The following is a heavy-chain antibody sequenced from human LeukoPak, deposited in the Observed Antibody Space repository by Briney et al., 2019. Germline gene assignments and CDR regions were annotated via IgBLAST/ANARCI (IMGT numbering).Heavy chain of an antibody. CDR2: IKQDGSEK. CDR3: ARGYGMDV. CDR1: GFTFDDYG. J-gene: IGHJ6*02. Sequence: GGSLRLSCAASGFTFDDYGMSWVRQARGKGLEWVANIKQDGSEKYYVDSVKGRFTISRDNAKNSLFLQMNSLRAEDTAVYYCARGYGMDVWGQGTTVTVSS. V-gene: IGHV3-7*01.